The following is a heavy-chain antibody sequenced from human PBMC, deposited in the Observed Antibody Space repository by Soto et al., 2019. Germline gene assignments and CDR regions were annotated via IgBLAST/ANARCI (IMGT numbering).Heavy chain of an antibody. CDR1: GYTFTSYG. CDR3: ARAGVPSYYHGPGAPGYYYYGMDV. D-gene: IGHD3-10*01. Sequence: ASVKVSCKASGYTFTSYGISWVRQAPGQGLEWMGWTSAYNGNTNYAQKLQGRVTITTDTSTSTAYMELRSLRSDDTAGYYCARAGVPSYYHGPGAPGYYYYGMDVCGQGHTVT. V-gene: IGHV1-18*01. J-gene: IGHJ6*02. CDR2: TSAYNGNT.